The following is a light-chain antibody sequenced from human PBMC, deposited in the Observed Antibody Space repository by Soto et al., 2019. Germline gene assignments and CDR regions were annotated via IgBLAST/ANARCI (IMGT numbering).Light chain of an antibody. CDR2: DAS. J-gene: IGKJ4*01. CDR1: QSVSSD. V-gene: IGKV3-11*01. Sequence: EIVLTQSPGTLSLSPGERATHSCRASQSVSSDLAWYQQKPGQAPRLLIYDASNRATGIPARFSGSGSGTDFTLTISSLEPEDFAVYYCQHRANWPLTLGGGTKVDIK. CDR3: QHRANWPLT.